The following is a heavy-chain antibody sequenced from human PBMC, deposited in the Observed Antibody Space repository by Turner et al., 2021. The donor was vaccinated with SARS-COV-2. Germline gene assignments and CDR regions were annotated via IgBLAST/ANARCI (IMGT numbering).Heavy chain of an antibody. D-gene: IGHD4-4*01. J-gene: IGHJ5*02. CDR3: ATAPGMTTTGWFDP. CDR1: GYTLIELS. V-gene: IGHV1-24*01. Sequence: QVQLVQSGAEVKKPGASVKVSCKVSGYTLIELSMHWVRQAPGKGLEWMGGFDPEDGEKIYAQKFQGRVTMTEDTSTDTAYMELSSLRSDDTAVYDCATAPGMTTTGWFDPWGQGTLVTVSS. CDR2: FDPEDGEK.